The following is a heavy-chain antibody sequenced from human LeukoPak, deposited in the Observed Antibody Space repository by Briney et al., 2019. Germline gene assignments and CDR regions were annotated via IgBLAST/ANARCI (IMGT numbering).Heavy chain of an antibody. Sequence: GGSLRLSCAASGFTFSTYAMNWVRQAPGKGLEWVSAISGSGGSTYYADSVKGRFTISRDNPKNTLYLQMNSLRAEDTAVYYCAKVGTPGHPYYYYYYGMDVWGQGTTVTVSS. CDR3: AKVGTPGHPYYYYYYGMDV. D-gene: IGHD1-1*01. V-gene: IGHV3-23*01. CDR2: ISGSGGST. J-gene: IGHJ6*02. CDR1: GFTFSTYA.